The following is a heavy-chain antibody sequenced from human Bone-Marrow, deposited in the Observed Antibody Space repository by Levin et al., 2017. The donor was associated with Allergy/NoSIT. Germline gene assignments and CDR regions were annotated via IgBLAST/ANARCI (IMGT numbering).Heavy chain of an antibody. CDR1: GGTFGYYA. Sequence: KISCKASGGTFGYYAINWVRQTPGQGLEWMGGIIPVFGTSNYAQNFQARLTITADESTTTAYMELSSLTSDDTAVYFCARGGRPPRFYYDSSGLDAWGQGTLVSVSS. J-gene: IGHJ5*02. CDR2: IIPVFGTS. V-gene: IGHV1-69*01. D-gene: IGHD3-22*01. CDR3: ARGGRPPRFYYDSSGLDA.